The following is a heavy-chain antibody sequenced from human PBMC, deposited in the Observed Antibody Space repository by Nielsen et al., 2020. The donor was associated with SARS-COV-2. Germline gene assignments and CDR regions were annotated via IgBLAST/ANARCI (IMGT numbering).Heavy chain of an antibody. CDR2: IYHSGST. V-gene: IGHV4-39*01. D-gene: IGHD1-26*01. CDR3: ARQRGSYTIYYFDY. Sequence: SETLSLTCTVSGGSISSSSYYWGWIRQPPGKGLEWIGEIYHSGSTNYNPSLKSRVTISVDKSKNQFSLKLSSVTAADTAVYYCARQRGSYTIYYFDYWGQGTLVTVSS. CDR1: GGSISSSSYY. J-gene: IGHJ4*02.